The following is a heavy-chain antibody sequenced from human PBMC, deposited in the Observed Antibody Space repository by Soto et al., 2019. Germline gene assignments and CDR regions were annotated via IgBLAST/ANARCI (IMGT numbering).Heavy chain of an antibody. J-gene: IGHJ3*02. CDR3: AGPNDEGAFDI. CDR1: GYTFTNSA. CDR2: IIPIFGTA. D-gene: IGHD1-1*01. V-gene: IGHV1-69*13. Sequence: SVKVSCKDSGYTFTNSAISWVRQAPGQGLEWMGGIIPIFGTANYAQKFQGRVTITADESKSTAYMELSSLRSEDTAVYYCAGPNDEGAFDIWRQGTMVTVSS.